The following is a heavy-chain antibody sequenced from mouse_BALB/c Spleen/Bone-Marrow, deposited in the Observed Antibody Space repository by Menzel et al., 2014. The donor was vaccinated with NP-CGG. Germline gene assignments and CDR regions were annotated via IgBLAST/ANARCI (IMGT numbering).Heavy chain of an antibody. D-gene: IGHD1-1*01. J-gene: IGHJ4*01. CDR1: GYTFTSYW. Sequence: VQLQESGAGLVKPGASVKLSCKASGYTFTSYWMHWVKQRPGQGLEWIGEINPSNGRTNYNEKFKSKATLTVDKSSSTAYMQLSSLTSEDSAVYYCAREGNYYGSIAMDYWGQGTSVTVSS. CDR2: INPSNGRT. V-gene: IGHV1S81*02. CDR3: AREGNYYGSIAMDY.